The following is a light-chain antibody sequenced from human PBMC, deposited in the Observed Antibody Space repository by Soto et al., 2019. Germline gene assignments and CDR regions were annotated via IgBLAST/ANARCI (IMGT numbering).Light chain of an antibody. J-gene: IGLJ1*01. CDR1: SSDVGGYNY. CDR2: DVS. CDR3: SSYIPNNSTSV. V-gene: IGLV2-14*03. Sequence: QSVLTQPASVSGSPGQSITISCTGTSSDVGGYNYVSWYQHHPGKAPKRMIHDVSNRPSGVSNRFSGSKSGNTASLTISGLQAEDEADYYCSSYIPNNSTSVFGTGTKVTVL.